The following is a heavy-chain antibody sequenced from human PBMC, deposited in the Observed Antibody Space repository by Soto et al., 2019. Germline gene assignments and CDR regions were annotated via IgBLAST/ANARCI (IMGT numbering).Heavy chain of an antibody. Sequence: QVQLQESGPGLVKPSETLSLICAVSGDTIPSSRYFWGWVRQPPGKGLEWLGSIHYSGSTYYNPSLKSRVTISVDTSKSQVSLKLTSVTASDTAISCCARHDWTGTYVFESWGQGTLVAVSS. V-gene: IGHV4-39*01. CDR1: GDTIPSSRYF. CDR2: IHYSGST. D-gene: IGHD1-26*01. J-gene: IGHJ4*02. CDR3: ARHDWTGTYVFES.